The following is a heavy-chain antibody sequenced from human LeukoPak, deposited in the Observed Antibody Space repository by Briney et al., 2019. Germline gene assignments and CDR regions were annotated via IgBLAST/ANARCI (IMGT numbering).Heavy chain of an antibody. CDR3: ARHGSYGSGNYYNAPIDY. J-gene: IGHJ4*02. CDR2: IYYNGDA. Sequence: SETLSLTCTVSGGSIDNNDYYWGWIRQPPGRGLEWIGSIYYNGDAYYNPSLKSRVTISVDTSKNQFSLKLSSVTAADTAVYYCARHGSYGSGNYYNAPIDYWGQGTLVTVSS. D-gene: IGHD3-10*01. CDR1: GGSIDNNDYY. V-gene: IGHV4-39*01.